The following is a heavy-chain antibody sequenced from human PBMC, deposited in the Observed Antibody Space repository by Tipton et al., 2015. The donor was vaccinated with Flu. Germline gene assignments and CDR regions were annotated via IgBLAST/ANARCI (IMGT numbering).Heavy chain of an antibody. J-gene: IGHJ4*02. CDR3: ARVGDYTLKD. CDR1: GGSISSYY. D-gene: IGHD4-17*01. Sequence: LSLTCTVSGGSISSYYWSWVRQPPGKGLEWIGYISYSGSTNYNPSLKSRVTISVDTSKNQLSLKVSSVTAADTAVYYCARVGDYTLKDWGQGTLLTVSS. CDR2: ISYSGST. V-gene: IGHV4-59*01.